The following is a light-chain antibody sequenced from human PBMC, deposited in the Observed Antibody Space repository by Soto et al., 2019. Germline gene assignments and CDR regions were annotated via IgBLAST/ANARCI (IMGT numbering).Light chain of an antibody. V-gene: IGKV1-33*01. CDR1: QDISNY. Sequence: DIQMTQSPSSLSASVGDRVTITCQASQDISNYLNWYQQKPGKAPKLLIYDASNLETGVPSRFSGSGSGTDFTFTISSLKNADIETYYCRQYDHLLTFGGGTKVDIK. CDR3: RQYDHLLT. CDR2: DAS. J-gene: IGKJ4*01.